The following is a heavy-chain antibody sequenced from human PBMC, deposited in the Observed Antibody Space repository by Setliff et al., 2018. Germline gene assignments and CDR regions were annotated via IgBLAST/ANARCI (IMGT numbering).Heavy chain of an antibody. D-gene: IGHD6-19*01. J-gene: IGHJ4*02. CDR2: IYYSGST. CDR3: ARGRAGHSGH. Sequence: PSETLSLTCSVSGDSMSGASIWSCIRQPPGKGLEWIGYIYYSGSTSYYNPSLKSRVTISVDTSKNQFSLKLSSVTAADTAVYYCARGRAGHSGHWGQGTLVTVSS. CDR1: GDSMSGAS. V-gene: IGHV4-59*08.